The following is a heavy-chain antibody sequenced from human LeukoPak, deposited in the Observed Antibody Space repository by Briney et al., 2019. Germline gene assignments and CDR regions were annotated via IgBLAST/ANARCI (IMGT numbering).Heavy chain of an antibody. V-gene: IGHV1-24*01. Sequence: GASVKVSCKASGYTFTSYYMHWVRQAPGKGLEWMGGFDPEDGETIFAQKFQGRVTMTEDTSTDTAYMELSSLTSEDTAVYYCATGDPFCSGDCYSPFDYWGQGTPVTVPS. CDR2: FDPEDGET. CDR3: ATGDPFCSGDCYSPFDY. J-gene: IGHJ4*02. CDR1: GYTFTSYY. D-gene: IGHD2-21*02.